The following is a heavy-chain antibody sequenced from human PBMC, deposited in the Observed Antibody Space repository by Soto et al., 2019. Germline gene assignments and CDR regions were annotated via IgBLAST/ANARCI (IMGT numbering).Heavy chain of an antibody. Sequence: QVQLVQSGAEVKRPGSSVKVSCKASGDTFTFYSINWVRQAPGLGLEWMGRINPILSMSNYAQRFQGRVTMPEDKSPSTDYMELSSLRSEDTAIYYCASSYGSGYRAFDYWGQGVLVTVSS. J-gene: IGHJ4*02. CDR3: ASSYGSGYRAFDY. D-gene: IGHD3-10*01. V-gene: IGHV1-69*02. CDR1: GDTFTFYS. CDR2: INPILSMS.